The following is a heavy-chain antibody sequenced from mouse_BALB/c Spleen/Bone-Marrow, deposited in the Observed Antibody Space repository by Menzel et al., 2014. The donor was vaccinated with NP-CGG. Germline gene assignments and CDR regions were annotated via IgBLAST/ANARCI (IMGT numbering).Heavy chain of an antibody. CDR3: ATYDGSRFAY. CDR1: GFNIKDTH. J-gene: IGHJ3*01. D-gene: IGHD2-3*01. Sequence: VQLKQSGAELVKPGTSVKLSCTASGFNIKDTHLHWVQQRPEQGPEWIGRFDPTNGNPKYDPKFQGKATITVDTSSNTAYLQLSSLTSEDTAVYYCATYDGSRFAYWGQGTLVTVSA. V-gene: IGHV14-3*02. CDR2: FDPTNGNP.